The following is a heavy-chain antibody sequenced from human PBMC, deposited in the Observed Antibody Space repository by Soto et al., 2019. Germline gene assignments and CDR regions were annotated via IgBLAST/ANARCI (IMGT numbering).Heavy chain of an antibody. Sequence: GGSLRLSCAASGFTFSSYAMHWVRQAPGKGLEWVAVISYDGSNKYYADSVKGRFTISRDNSKNTLYLQMNSLRAEDTAVYYCAKELRYFDWPLRYYYGMDVWGQGTTVTVSS. D-gene: IGHD3-9*01. CDR1: GFTFSSYA. CDR2: ISYDGSNK. CDR3: AKELRYFDWPLRYYYGMDV. V-gene: IGHV3-30-3*01. J-gene: IGHJ6*02.